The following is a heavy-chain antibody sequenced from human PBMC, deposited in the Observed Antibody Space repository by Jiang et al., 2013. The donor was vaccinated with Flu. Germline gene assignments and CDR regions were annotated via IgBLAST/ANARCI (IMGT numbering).Heavy chain of an antibody. CDR2: INHSGRT. Sequence: EINHSGRTNYSPSLKSRVTISQDTSKNQFSLQLDSVTAADTAVYYCARGRGGISIVRGLDYWGQGTLVTVSS. J-gene: IGHJ4*02. V-gene: IGHV4-34*01. D-gene: IGHD3-10*01. CDR3: ARGRGGISIVRGLDY.